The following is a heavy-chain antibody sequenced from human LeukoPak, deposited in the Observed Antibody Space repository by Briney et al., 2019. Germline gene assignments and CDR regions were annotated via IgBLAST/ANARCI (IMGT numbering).Heavy chain of an antibody. CDR2: INPNSGDT. J-gene: IGHJ4*02. V-gene: IGHV1-2*02. CDR1: GYTFTDYY. D-gene: IGHD1-26*01. Sequence: GASVKVSCKASGYTFTDYYIHWVRQAPGQGLEWMGWINPNSGDTKSAQKLQGRLTMTRDTSITTAYMDLSRLTSDDTAVYYCTRDDRMGARDFDYWGQGTLVTVSS. CDR3: TRDDRMGARDFDY.